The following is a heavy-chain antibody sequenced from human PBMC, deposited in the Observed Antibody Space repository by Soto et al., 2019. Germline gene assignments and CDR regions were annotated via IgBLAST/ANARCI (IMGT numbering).Heavy chain of an antibody. D-gene: IGHD5-18*01. V-gene: IGHV3-23*01. J-gene: IGHJ4*02. Sequence: GGSLRLSCAASGFSFSTSSMAWVRQPPGKGLEWVSAISPSASDTLYADSVKGRFTISRDNSQNTLFLQMTSLRADDTAVYFCAKGGYTFAYEWGQEALVTAPQ. CDR2: ISPSASDT. CDR3: AKGGYTFAYE. CDR1: GFSFSTSS.